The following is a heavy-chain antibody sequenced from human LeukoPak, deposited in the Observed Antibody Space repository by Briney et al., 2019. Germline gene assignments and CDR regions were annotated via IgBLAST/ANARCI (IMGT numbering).Heavy chain of an antibody. CDR3: AKRGVVIRVIVVGFNKEANYFDS. V-gene: IGHV3-23*01. CDR1: GITLSNYG. Sequence: GGSLTLSCAVSGITLSNYGMSWVRQAPEKGLEWVGGINDSGGRKICEDAVKGRFTISRNNPKNTLYLKMKSLIVEETAVHFAAKRGVVIRVIVVGFNKEANYFDSWGQGALVTVSS. D-gene: IGHD2-21*01. J-gene: IGHJ4*02. CDR2: INDSGGRK.